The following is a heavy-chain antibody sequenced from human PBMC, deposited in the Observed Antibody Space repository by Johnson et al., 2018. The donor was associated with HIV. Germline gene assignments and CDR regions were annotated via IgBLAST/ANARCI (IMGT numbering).Heavy chain of an antibody. V-gene: IGHV3-7*01. J-gene: IGHJ3*02. CDR3: ARVRIGRENAFDI. CDR1: GFTFSNYW. Sequence: VQLVESGGGLVQPGESLRLSCEASGFTFSNYWMSWVRQAPGRALEWVANIKEDGSETYYMASVKGRFTISRDNAENSLFLQMSSLRAEDTAVYYCARVRIGRENAFDIWGQGTMVTVSS. CDR2: IKEDGSET. D-gene: IGHD1-26*01.